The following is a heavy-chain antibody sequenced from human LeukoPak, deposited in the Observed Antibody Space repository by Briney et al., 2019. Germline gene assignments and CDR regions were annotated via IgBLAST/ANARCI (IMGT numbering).Heavy chain of an antibody. CDR1: GFTFSSYA. CDR2: ISGSGGST. D-gene: IGHD1-14*01. V-gene: IGHV3-23*01. J-gene: IGHJ6*03. CDR3: AKSGIPEIYYYYMDV. Sequence: GGSLRLSCAASGFTFSSYAMSWVRQAPGKGLEWVSAISGSGGSTYYADSVKGRFTISRDNSKNTLYLQMNSLRAEDTAVYYCAKSGIPEIYYYYMDVWGKGTTVTVSS.